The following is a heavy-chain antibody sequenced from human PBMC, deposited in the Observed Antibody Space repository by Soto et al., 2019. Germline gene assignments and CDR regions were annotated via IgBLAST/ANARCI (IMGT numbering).Heavy chain of an antibody. V-gene: IGHV3-21*01. D-gene: IGHD5-12*01. J-gene: IGHJ4*02. CDR3: ARDTVRIVATIPLDY. CDR1: GFTFSSYS. CDR2: ISSSSSYI. Sequence: GGSLRLSCAASGFTFSSYSMNWVRQAPGKGLEWVSSISSSSSYIYYADSVKGRFTISRDNAKNSLYLQMNSLRAEDTAVYYYARDTVRIVATIPLDYWGQGTLVTVSS.